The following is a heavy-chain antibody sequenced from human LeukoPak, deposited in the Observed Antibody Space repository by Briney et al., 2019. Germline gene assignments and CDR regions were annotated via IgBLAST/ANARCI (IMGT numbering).Heavy chain of an antibody. CDR2: INHSGST. CDR3: ARVALVLRFLEWSTPGMDV. V-gene: IGHV4-34*01. Sequence: SETLSLTCAVYGGSFSGYYWSWIRQPPGKGLEWIGEINHSGSTNYNPSLKSRVTVSVDTSKNQFSLKLSSVTAADTAVYYCARVALVLRFLEWSTPGMDVWGQGTTVTVSS. D-gene: IGHD3-3*01. J-gene: IGHJ6*02. CDR1: GGSFSGYY.